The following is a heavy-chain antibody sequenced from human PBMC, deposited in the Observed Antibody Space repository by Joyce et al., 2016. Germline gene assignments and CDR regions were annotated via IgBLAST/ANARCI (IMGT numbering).Heavy chain of an antibody. J-gene: IGHJ4*02. CDR2: IYYSGKT. V-gene: IGHV4-39*07. D-gene: IGHD3-22*01. Sequence: QVPLQESAPGLVKPSENLFLTCTVSGCSISSSSYYWGCIRQPPGKGLECIGSIYYSGKTYYNPSLKSRGTISVDTSNNHFSLKLSSVTAADTAVYYCARETYYYGSSGFDYWGQGTLVTVSS. CDR1: GCSISSSSYY. CDR3: ARETYYYGSSGFDY.